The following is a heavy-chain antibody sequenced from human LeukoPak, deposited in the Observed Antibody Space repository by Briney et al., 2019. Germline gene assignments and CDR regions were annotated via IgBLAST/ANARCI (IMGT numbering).Heavy chain of an antibody. Sequence: PGGSLRLSCVASGVTLSNYAMSWARQAPGKGLEWVSGISSSGSGGNTYYADSVKGRFTISRDNSKNTLSLQVSSLRTEDTAVYYCAKDRYSYAFEYSDSWGQGTLVTVSS. D-gene: IGHD5-18*01. CDR1: GVTLSNYA. CDR2: ISSSGSGGNT. J-gene: IGHJ4*02. V-gene: IGHV3-23*01. CDR3: AKDRYSYAFEYSDS.